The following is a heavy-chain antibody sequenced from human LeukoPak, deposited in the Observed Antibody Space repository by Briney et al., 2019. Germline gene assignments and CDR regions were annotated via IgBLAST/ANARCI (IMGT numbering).Heavy chain of an antibody. CDR2: IYTSGST. J-gene: IGHJ4*02. D-gene: IGHD3-22*01. V-gene: IGHV4-61*02. CDR3: ARDRKYYYDSSGYYNYYFDY. CDR1: GGSISSGSYY. Sequence: SQTLSLTCTVSGGSISSGSYYWSWIRQPAGKGLEWIGRIYTSGSTNYNPSLKSRVTISVDTSKNQFSLKLSSVTAADTAVYYCARDRKYYYDSSGYYNYYFDYWGQGTLVTVSS.